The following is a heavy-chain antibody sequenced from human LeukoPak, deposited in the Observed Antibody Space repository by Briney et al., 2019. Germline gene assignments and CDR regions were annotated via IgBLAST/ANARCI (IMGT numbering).Heavy chain of an antibody. V-gene: IGHV3-66*01. CDR3: LRERGVDYYETPGAL. D-gene: IGHD3-22*01. CDR2: IYSRGET. Sequence: GGSLRLSCAASGFTSSSYGMSWVRRAPGKGLEWVSVIYSRGETYYTESVRGRFTNSRDISKNTMYLQMNSLRPEDTAVYYCLRERGVDYYETPGALWGHGTLVAVSS. CDR1: GFTSSSYG. J-gene: IGHJ4*01.